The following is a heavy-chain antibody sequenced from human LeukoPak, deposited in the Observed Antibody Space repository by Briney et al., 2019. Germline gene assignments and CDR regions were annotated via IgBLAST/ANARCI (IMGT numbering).Heavy chain of an antibody. D-gene: IGHD3-3*01. CDR1: GGSFSGYY. J-gene: IGHJ6*03. V-gene: IGHV4-34*01. CDR2: INHSGST. Sequence: SETLSLTCAVYGGSFSGYYWSWIRQPPGKGLEWIGEINHSGSTNYNPSLKSRVTISVDTSKNQFSLKLSSVTAADTAVYYCARGPLTDFWSGYYTDYYYYYMDVWGKGTTVTVSS. CDR3: ARGPLTDFWSGYYTDYYYYYMDV.